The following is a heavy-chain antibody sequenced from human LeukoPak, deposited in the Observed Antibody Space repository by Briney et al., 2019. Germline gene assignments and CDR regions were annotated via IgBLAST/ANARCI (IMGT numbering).Heavy chain of an antibody. CDR2: ISGSGVTT. CDR3: AKNVVRTFDY. CDR1: GFTFSSNA. V-gene: IGHV3-23*01. J-gene: IGHJ4*02. D-gene: IGHD2-15*01. Sequence: GGSVRLSCVASGFTFSSNAMSWLRQAPGKGLEWVSIISGSGVTTYSAASVKGRLVISRDNSKNTLYLQMSSLRAEDTAVYYCAKNVVRTFDYWGLGTLVTVSS.